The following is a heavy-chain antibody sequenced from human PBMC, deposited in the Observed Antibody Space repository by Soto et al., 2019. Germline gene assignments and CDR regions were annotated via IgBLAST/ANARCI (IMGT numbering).Heavy chain of an antibody. Sequence: ASVKVSCKASGYNFTTYAMVWVRQAPGQRPEWMGWINTGNGNTKYSPKFQGRVTITRDTSASTAYMELSSLKSEDTAVYYCARGELLDFLYYGMDVWGQGPTVT. J-gene: IGHJ6*02. CDR3: ARGELLDFLYYGMDV. D-gene: IGHD2-15*01. V-gene: IGHV1-3*04. CDR1: GYNFTTYA. CDR2: INTGNGNT.